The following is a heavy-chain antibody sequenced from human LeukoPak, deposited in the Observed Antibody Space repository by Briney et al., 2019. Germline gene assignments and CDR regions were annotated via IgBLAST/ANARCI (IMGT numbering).Heavy chain of an antibody. Sequence: TSETLSLTCAVYGGSFSGYCWSWIRQPPGKGLEWIGEINHSGSTNYNPSLKSRVTISVDTSKNQFSLKLSSVTAADTAVYYCASGTGESGGYWGQGTLVTVSS. CDR3: ASGTGESGGY. D-gene: IGHD3-10*01. CDR1: GGSFSGYC. V-gene: IGHV4-34*01. CDR2: INHSGST. J-gene: IGHJ4*02.